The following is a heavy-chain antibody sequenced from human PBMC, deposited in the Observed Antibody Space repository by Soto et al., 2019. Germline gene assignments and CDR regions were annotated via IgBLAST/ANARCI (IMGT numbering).Heavy chain of an antibody. J-gene: IGHJ4*02. D-gene: IGHD4-4*01. CDR3: ARAPYSNAWYRFDL. Sequence: PGGSLRLSCEPPGFTFSGYWMSWVRQAPGKGLEWVADIKHDGSVQYYVDSVKGRFTISRDNAKKLLYLQMNGLRAEDTALYYCARAPYSNAWYRFDLWGQGTLVTVSS. V-gene: IGHV3-7*03. CDR2: IKHDGSVQ. CDR1: GFTFSGYW.